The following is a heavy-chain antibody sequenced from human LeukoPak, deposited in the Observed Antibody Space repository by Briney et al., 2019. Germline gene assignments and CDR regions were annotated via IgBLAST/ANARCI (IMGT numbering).Heavy chain of an antibody. CDR3: ARGHYYGSGSYPGGGFFDY. V-gene: IGHV3-23*01. J-gene: IGHJ4*02. CDR1: GFTFSNYG. CDR2: ISGSSVNT. Sequence: GGSLRLSCAASGFTFSNYGMTWVRQAPGKGLEWVSAISGSSVNTYYAGSVKGRFTISRDNSKNTLYLQMHSLRAEDTALYYCARGHYYGSGSYPGGGFFDYWGQGTLVTVSS. D-gene: IGHD3-10*01.